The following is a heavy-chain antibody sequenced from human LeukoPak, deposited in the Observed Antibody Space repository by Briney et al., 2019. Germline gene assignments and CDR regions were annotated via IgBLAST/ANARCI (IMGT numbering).Heavy chain of an antibody. J-gene: IGHJ5*02. CDR3: ARDYCSGGSCHYYNWFDP. CDR1: GGTFSSYA. V-gene: IGHV1-69*06. CDR2: IIPIFGTA. D-gene: IGHD2-15*01. Sequence: ASVKVSCKASGGTFSSYAISWVRQAPGQGLEWMGGIIPIFGTANYAQKFQGRGTITADKSTSTAYMELSSLRSEDTAVYYCARDYCSGGSCHYYNWFDPWGQGTLVTVSS.